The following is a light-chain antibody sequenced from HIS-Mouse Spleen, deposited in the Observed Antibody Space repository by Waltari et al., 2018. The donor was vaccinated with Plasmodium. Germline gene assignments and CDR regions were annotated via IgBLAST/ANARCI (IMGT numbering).Light chain of an antibody. CDR2: EGS. CDR1: SSDVGMFYL. CDR3: CSYAGSSTFVV. J-gene: IGLJ2*01. V-gene: IGLV2-23*03. Sequence: QSALPQPASVSGSPGQSLTISCPGTSSDVGMFYLVSWYQQPPGKAPKHMIYEGSKRPSGVSNRFSGSKSGNTASLTISGLQAEDEADYYCCSYAGSSTFVVFGGGTKLTVL.